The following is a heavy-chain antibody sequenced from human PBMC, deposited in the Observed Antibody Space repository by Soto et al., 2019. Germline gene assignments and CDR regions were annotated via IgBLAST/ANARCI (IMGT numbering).Heavy chain of an antibody. Sequence: EVQLVESGGGSVQPGGSLRLSCADSGFTFSTFSMNWVRQAPGRGLEWISYISGGGRPISYADSVKGRFTISRDNAKNYLYLQMYSLTDEETAVYYCARDLGWAVDSWVQGTLVTVSA. V-gene: IGHV3-48*02. CDR3: ARDLGWAVDS. J-gene: IGHJ4*02. D-gene: IGHD6-19*01. CDR1: GFTFSTFS. CDR2: ISGGGRPI.